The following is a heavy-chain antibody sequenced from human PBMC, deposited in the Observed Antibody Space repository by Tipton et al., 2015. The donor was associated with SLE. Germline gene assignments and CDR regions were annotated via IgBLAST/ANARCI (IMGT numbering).Heavy chain of an antibody. CDR1: GFTFSRYS. J-gene: IGHJ1*01. D-gene: IGHD2-15*01. CDR2: ISSSTSTI. CDR3: AKDLSSGWRPGGYFQH. Sequence: QLVQSGGRLVQPGGSLRLSCAASGFTFSRYSMNWVRQAPGKGLEWLSYISSSTSTIEYADSVKGRFSISRDNAKNSLYLQMNSLRVEDTAVYYCAKDLSSGWRPGGYFQHWGQGTLVTVSS. V-gene: IGHV3-48*01.